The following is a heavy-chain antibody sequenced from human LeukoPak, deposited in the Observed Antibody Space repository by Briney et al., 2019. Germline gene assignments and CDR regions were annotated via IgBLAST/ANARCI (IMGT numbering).Heavy chain of an antibody. Sequence: SETLSLTCAVYGGSFSGYYWSWIRQPPGKGLEWIGEINHSGSTNYNPSLKSRVTISVDTSKNQFSLKLSSVTAADTAVYYCARHADCSSTSCYVDYWGQGTLVTVSS. J-gene: IGHJ4*02. CDR3: ARHADCSSTSCYVDY. D-gene: IGHD2-2*01. CDR1: GGSFSGYY. CDR2: INHSGST. V-gene: IGHV4-34*01.